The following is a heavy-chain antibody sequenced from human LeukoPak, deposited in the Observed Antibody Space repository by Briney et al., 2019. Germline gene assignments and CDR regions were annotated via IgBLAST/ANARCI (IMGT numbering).Heavy chain of an antibody. V-gene: IGHV3-74*01. D-gene: IGHD1-26*01. CDR3: ARDGWELRTFDY. CDR1: GFTFSNYW. J-gene: IGHJ4*02. Sequence: GGSLRLSCAASGFTFSNYWMHWVRQAPGKGLVWVSRINSDGSSTNYADSVKGRFTISRDNAKNSLYLQMNSLRAEDTALYYCARDGWELRTFDYWGQGTLVTVSS. CDR2: INSDGSST.